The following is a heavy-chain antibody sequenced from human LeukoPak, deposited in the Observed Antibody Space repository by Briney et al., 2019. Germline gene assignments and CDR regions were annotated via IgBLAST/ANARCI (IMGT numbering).Heavy chain of an antibody. V-gene: IGHV4-39*01. Sequence: PSETLSLTCTVSGGSISSSSYYWGWIRQPPGKGLEWIGSIYYSGSTYYNPSLKSRVTISVDTSKNQFSLKLSSVTAADTAVYYRARQAHEYSSSGRDYWGQGTLVTVSS. CDR3: ARQAHEYSSSGRDY. CDR2: IYYSGST. CDR1: GGSISSSSYY. J-gene: IGHJ4*02. D-gene: IGHD6-6*01.